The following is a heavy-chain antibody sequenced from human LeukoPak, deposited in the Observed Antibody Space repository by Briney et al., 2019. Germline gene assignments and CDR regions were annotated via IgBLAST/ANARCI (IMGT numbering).Heavy chain of an antibody. V-gene: IGHV4-31*03. CDR1: GGSISSGGYY. D-gene: IGHD4-17*01. CDR3: ARDRSYGDYLNGFDP. Sequence: SETLSLTCTVSGGSISSGGYYWSWIRQHPGKGLEWIGYIYYSGSTYYNPSLKSRVTISVDTSKNQFSLKLSSVTAADTAVYYCARDRSYGDYLNGFDPWGQGTLVTVSS. J-gene: IGHJ5*02. CDR2: IYYSGST.